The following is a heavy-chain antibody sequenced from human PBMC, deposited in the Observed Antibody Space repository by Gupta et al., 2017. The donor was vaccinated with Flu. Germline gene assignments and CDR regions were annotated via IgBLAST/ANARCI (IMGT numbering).Heavy chain of an antibody. CDR2: IRSKAHGGTT. V-gene: IGHV3-49*04. J-gene: IGHJ4*02. CDR3: TRETGYYFDY. Sequence: EVQVVESGGGLVQPGRSLRLSCPVSGLTFGDYAMSWVRQAPGKGLEWVGFIRSKAHGGTTEYAASVKGRVTISRDDSKSIAYLQMDSLKTEDTAVYYCTRETGYYFDYWGQGTLVTVSS. CDR1: GLTFGDYA. D-gene: IGHD1-14*01.